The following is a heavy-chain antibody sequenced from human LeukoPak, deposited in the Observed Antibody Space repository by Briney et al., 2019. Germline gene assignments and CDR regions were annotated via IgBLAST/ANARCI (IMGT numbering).Heavy chain of an antibody. D-gene: IGHD2-15*01. CDR2: INPNSGGT. J-gene: IGHJ4*02. Sequence: EASVKVSCKASGYTFTGYYMHWVRQAPGQGLEWMGRINPNSGGTNYAQKFQGRVTMTRDTSISTAYMELSRLRSDDTAVYYCARYGECCSGGSCYYYFDYWGQGTLVTVSS. CDR1: GYTFTGYY. CDR3: ARYGECCSGGSCYYYFDY. V-gene: IGHV1-2*06.